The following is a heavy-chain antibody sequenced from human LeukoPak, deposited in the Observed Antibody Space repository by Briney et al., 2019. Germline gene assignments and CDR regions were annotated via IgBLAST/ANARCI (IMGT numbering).Heavy chain of an antibody. CDR1: GGSISSGDYY. CDR2: IYYSGST. J-gene: IGHJ4*02. Sequence: SETLSLTCTVSGGSISSGDYYWSWIRQPPGKGLEWIGYIYYSGSTYYNPSLKSRVTISVDTSKNQFSLKLSSVTAADTAVYYCARAETYYYDSSGYYRGYYFDYWGQGTLVTVSS. D-gene: IGHD3-22*01. V-gene: IGHV4-30-4*01. CDR3: ARAETYYYDSSGYYRGYYFDY.